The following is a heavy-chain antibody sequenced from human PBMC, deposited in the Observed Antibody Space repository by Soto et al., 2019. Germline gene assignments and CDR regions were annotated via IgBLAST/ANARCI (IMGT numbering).Heavy chain of an antibody. CDR1: GFTFSSYA. D-gene: IGHD2-15*01. CDR2: ISGSGGST. Sequence: HPGGSLRLSCAASGFTFSSYAMSWVRQAPGKGLEWVSAISGSGGSTYYADSVKGRFTISRDNSKNTLYLQMNSLRAEDTAVYYCAKELPILKDIVVVVAATRDYGMDVWGQGTTVTVSS. CDR3: AKELPILKDIVVVVAATRDYGMDV. J-gene: IGHJ6*02. V-gene: IGHV3-23*01.